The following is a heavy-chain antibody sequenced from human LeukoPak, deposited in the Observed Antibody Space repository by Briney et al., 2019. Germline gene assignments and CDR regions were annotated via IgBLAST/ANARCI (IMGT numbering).Heavy chain of an antibody. J-gene: IGHJ5*02. V-gene: IGHV4-59*08. CDR3: ARHSNYGSGSYYRYWFDP. Sequence: PSETLSLTCAVSGGSISGYYWNWIRQPPGKGLEWIGYIYYSGSTNYNPSLKSRVTISVDTSKNQFSLKLSSVTAADTAVYYCARHSNYGSGSYYRYWFDPWGQGTLVTVSS. CDR2: IYYSGST. CDR1: GGSISGYY. D-gene: IGHD3-10*01.